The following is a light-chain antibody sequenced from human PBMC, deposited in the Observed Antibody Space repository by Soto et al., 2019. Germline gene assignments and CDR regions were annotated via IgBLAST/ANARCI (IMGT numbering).Light chain of an antibody. CDR3: QQYHNYLYT. J-gene: IGKJ2*01. CDR2: DAS. Sequence: DIQMTQSPSTLSASVGDRVTITCRASQSISSWVAWYQQIPGKAPKLLIYDASALESAVPARFSGSGSGTEFTLTISSLQPDDSATYYCQQYHNYLYTFGQGTNLEIK. CDR1: QSISSW. V-gene: IGKV1-5*01.